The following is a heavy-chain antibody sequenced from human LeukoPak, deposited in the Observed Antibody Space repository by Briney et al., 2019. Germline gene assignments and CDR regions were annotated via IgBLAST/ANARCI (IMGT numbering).Heavy chain of an antibody. Sequence: GASVKVSCKASGYTFTSYGISWVRQAPGQGLEWMGWISAYNGNTNYAQKLQGRVTVTTDTSTSTAYMELRSLRSDDTAVYYCARDLGYNWNVDWFDPWGQGTLVTVSS. CDR2: ISAYNGNT. CDR3: ARDLGYNWNVDWFDP. D-gene: IGHD1-20*01. J-gene: IGHJ5*02. CDR1: GYTFTSYG. V-gene: IGHV1-18*01.